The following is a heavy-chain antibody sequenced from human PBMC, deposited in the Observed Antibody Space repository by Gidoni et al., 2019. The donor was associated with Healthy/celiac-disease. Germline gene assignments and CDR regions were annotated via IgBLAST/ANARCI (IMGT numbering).Heavy chain of an antibody. D-gene: IGHD3-22*01. CDR2: ISGSGGST. V-gene: IGHV3-23*01. Sequence: EVQLLESGGGLVQPGGSLSLSCAASGFTCSSYAMSWVRQAPGKGLEWVSAISGSGGSTYYADSVKGRFTISRDNSKNTLYLQMNSLRAEDTAVYYCAKDILSDYDSSGSDAFDIWGQGTMVTVSS. CDR1: GFTCSSYA. CDR3: AKDILSDYDSSGSDAFDI. J-gene: IGHJ3*02.